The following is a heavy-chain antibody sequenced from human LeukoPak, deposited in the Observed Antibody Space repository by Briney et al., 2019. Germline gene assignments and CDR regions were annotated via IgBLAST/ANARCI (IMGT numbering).Heavy chain of an antibody. D-gene: IGHD1-1*01. V-gene: IGHV4-4*07. Sequence: PSETLSLTCTVSGGSISSYYWSWIRQPAGKGLEWIGRTYFSGSANYNPSLKSRVTISVDTSKNQFSLSLSSVTAADTAVYYCARDVRAATGTRYWYFDLWGRGTLVTVSS. J-gene: IGHJ2*01. CDR3: ARDVRAATGTRYWYFDL. CDR1: GGSISSYY. CDR2: TYFSGSA.